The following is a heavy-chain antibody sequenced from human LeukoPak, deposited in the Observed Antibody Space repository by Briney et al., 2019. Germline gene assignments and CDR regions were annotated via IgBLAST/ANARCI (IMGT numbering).Heavy chain of an antibody. D-gene: IGHD2-21*01. CDR3: AKDRVLAYQDTADSFDM. CDR1: GFTFDDYA. Sequence: PGGSLRLSCAASGFTFDDYAMHWVRQAPGKGLEWVSLISGDGRDAYYGDFVKGRFTISRDNINNSLYLQMNNLRTEDIALYYCAKDRVLAYQDTADSFDMCGQGTVVTVSS. J-gene: IGHJ3*02. CDR2: ISGDGRDA. V-gene: IGHV3-43*02.